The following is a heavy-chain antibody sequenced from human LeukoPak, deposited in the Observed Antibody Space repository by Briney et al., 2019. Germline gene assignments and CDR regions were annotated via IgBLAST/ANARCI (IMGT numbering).Heavy chain of an antibody. CDR3: ARSPPGFGATNSDY. J-gene: IGHJ4*02. CDR2: INPNSGGT. V-gene: IGHV1-2*06. Sequence: ASVKVSCKASGYTFTGYYIHWVRQAPGQGLEWMGRINPNSGGTNYAQKFQGRVTMTRDTSISTAYMELSRLRSDDTAVYYCARSPPGFGATNSDYWGQGTLVTVSS. CDR1: GYTFTGYY. D-gene: IGHD1-26*01.